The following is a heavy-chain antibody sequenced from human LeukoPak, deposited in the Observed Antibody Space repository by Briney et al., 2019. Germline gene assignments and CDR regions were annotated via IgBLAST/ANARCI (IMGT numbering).Heavy chain of an antibody. D-gene: IGHD3-22*01. J-gene: IGHJ5*02. CDR3: AREARGPDSSGYYYHWFDP. CDR2: SGGT. Sequence: SGGTNYAKKFQGRVTMTRDTASRTAYMELRRLRYDDTAVYYCAREARGPDSSGYYYHWFDPWGQGTLVTVSS. V-gene: IGHV1-2*02.